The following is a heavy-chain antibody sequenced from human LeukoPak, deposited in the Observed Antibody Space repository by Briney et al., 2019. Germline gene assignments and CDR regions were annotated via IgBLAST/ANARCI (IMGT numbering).Heavy chain of an antibody. D-gene: IGHD3-10*01. J-gene: IGHJ4*02. CDR2: INHSGST. CDR1: GGSFSGYY. V-gene: IGHV4-34*01. Sequence: SETLSLTCAVYGGSFSGYYWSWIRQPPGKGLEWIGEINHSGSTNYNPSLKSRVTISVDTSKNQFSLKLSSVTAADTAVYYCARRTGYGSGSYYVRGTFDYWGQGTLVTVSS. CDR3: ARRTGYGSGSYYVRGTFDY.